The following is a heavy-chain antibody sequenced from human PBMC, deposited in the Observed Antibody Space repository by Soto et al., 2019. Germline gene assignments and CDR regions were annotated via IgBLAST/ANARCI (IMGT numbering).Heavy chain of an antibody. J-gene: IGHJ4*02. CDR1: GFSLNTYGVG. CDR3: ARALGSWGAYYFDY. CDR2: IYWDDDK. D-gene: IGHD3-16*01. V-gene: IGHV2-5*02. Sequence: QITLKESGPTLVKPTQTLTLTCTVSGFSLNTYGVGVGWIRQLPGKALEWLALIYWDDDKRYSPSLKSRLTITKDTSKNQVVLTMTNMDPVDTVTYYCARALGSWGAYYFDYWGQGTLVTVSS.